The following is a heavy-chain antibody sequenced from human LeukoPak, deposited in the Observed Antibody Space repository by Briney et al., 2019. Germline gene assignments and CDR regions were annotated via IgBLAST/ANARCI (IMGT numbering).Heavy chain of an antibody. CDR2: IAYDGSNE. CDR3: ARPAGSFTIFGVVDYFDY. J-gene: IGHJ4*02. V-gene: IGHV3-30*04. D-gene: IGHD3-3*01. CDR1: GFTFTNYG. Sequence: GGSLRLSCVVSGFTFTNYGMHWVRQAPGKGLDWVASIAYDGSNENYAESVKGRFTISRDNAKDTLYLQLNSLRPEDTGVDYCARPAGSFTIFGVVDYFDYWGQGSLVTVSS.